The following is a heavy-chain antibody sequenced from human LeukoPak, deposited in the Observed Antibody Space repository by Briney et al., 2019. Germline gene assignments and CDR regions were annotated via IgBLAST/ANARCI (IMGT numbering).Heavy chain of an antibody. CDR1: GFTFSSYW. V-gene: IGHV3-74*01. CDR3: ARYSSSWYDPIDY. D-gene: IGHD6-13*01. CDR2: INSDGSST. J-gene: IGHJ4*02. Sequence: AGGSLRLSCAASGFTFSSYWMHWVRQAPGKGLGWVSRINSDGSSTNYADSVKGRFIISRDNAKNTLYLQMNSLRAEDTAVYYCARYSSSWYDPIDYWGQGTLVTVSS.